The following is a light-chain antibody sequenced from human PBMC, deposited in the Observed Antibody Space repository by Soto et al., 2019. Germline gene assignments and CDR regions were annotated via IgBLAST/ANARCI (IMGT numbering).Light chain of an antibody. CDR3: QDFDSPQWT. Sequence: EIVLTQSPGTLSLSPVVRATLSSRAPQRASRQYLSWYQQRPDQPPRLLIYGVSMRADGIPDRFSGSGSGSEFTLTINRLEPEDFAVYYCQDFDSPQWTFGQGTKVDIK. J-gene: IGKJ1*01. CDR2: GVS. CDR1: QRASRQY. V-gene: IGKV3-20*01.